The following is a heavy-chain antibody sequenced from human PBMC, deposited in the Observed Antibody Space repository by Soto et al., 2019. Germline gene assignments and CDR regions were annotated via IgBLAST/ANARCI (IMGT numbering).Heavy chain of an antibody. V-gene: IGHV3-23*01. CDR3: AKDLLYVSVPPYY. CDR1: GFTFSSYA. D-gene: IGHD2-21*01. J-gene: IGHJ4*02. CDR2: ISGSGGST. Sequence: GGSLRLSCAASGFTFSSYAMSWVRQAPAKGLEWVSAISGSGGSTYYADSVKGRFTISRDNSKNTLYLQMDSLRAEDTAVYYSAKDLLYVSVPPYYWGQGTQVTVSS.